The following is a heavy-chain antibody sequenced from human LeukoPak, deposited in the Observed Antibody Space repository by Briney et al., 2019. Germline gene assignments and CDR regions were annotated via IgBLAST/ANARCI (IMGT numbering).Heavy chain of an antibody. Sequence: SETLSLTCTVSGGSISRYYWSWIRQPPGKGLEWIGYIYYSGSTNYNPSLKSRVTISVDTSKNQFSLKLSSVTAADTAVYYCARAYYYDSSGPYYFDYWGQGTLVTVSS. V-gene: IGHV4-59*01. CDR2: IYYSGST. J-gene: IGHJ4*02. CDR1: GGSISRYY. CDR3: ARAYYYDSSGPYYFDY. D-gene: IGHD3-22*01.